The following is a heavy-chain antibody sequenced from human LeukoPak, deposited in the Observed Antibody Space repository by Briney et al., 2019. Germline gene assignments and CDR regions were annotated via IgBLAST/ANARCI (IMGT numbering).Heavy chain of an antibody. Sequence: PSETLSLTCTVSGGSISSYYWSWIRQPPGKGLEWIGYIYYSGSTNYNPSLKSRVTISVDTSKNQFSLKLSSVTAADTAVYYCARVGNWNDVGLGYWGQGTLVTVSS. V-gene: IGHV4-59*01. D-gene: IGHD1-1*01. CDR1: GGSISSYY. CDR2: IYYSGST. CDR3: ARVGNWNDVGLGY. J-gene: IGHJ4*02.